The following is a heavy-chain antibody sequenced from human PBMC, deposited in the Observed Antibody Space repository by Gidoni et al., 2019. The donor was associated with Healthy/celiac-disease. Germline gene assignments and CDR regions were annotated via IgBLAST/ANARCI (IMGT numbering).Heavy chain of an antibody. J-gene: IGHJ6*02. CDR3: ARDLNPDCSSTSCYAGEKPYYYYGMDV. D-gene: IGHD2-2*01. CDR1: GFTFGSYS. Sequence: ELQLVESGGGLVKPGGSLRLSCAASGFTFGSYSMNWVRQAPGKGLEWVSSISSSSSYIYYADSVKGRFTISRDNAKNSLYLQMNSLRAEDTAVYYCARDLNPDCSSTSCYAGEKPYYYYGMDVWGQGTTVTVSS. CDR2: ISSSSSYI. V-gene: IGHV3-21*01.